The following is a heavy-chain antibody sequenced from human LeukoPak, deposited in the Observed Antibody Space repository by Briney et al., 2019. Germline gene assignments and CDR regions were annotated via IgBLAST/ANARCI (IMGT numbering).Heavy chain of an antibody. V-gene: IGHV4-59*12. CDR3: AREVRWLSYFDY. CDR1: GGSISSYY. D-gene: IGHD3-22*01. CDR2: IYYSGST. Sequence: SETLSLTCTVSGGSISSYYWSWIRQSPGKGLEWIGYIYYSGSTYYNPSLKSRVTISVDTSKNQFSLKLSSVTAADTAVYYCAREVRWLSYFDYWGQGTLVTVSS. J-gene: IGHJ4*02.